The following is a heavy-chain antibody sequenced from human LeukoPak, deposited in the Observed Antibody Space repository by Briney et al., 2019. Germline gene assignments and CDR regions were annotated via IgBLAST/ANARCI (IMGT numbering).Heavy chain of an antibody. D-gene: IGHD1-26*01. CDR2: ISYDGSNK. J-gene: IGHJ4*02. CDR3: ARDVRSYTISYFDY. CDR1: GFTFSSYA. Sequence: PGGSLRLSCAASGFTFSSYAMHWVRQAPGKGLEWVAVISYDGSNKYYADSVKGRFTISRDNSKNTLYLQMNSLRAEDTAVYYCARDVRSYTISYFDYWGQGTLVTVSS. V-gene: IGHV3-30*04.